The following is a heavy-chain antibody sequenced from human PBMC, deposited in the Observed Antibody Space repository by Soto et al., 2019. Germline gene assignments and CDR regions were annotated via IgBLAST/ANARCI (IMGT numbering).Heavy chain of an antibody. CDR2: IYYIKTT. Sequence: QVQLQESGPGLVKPSQTLSLTCTVSGGSISSGGYYWSWIRQHPGTGLEWIGYIYYIKTTYYNPSLKGRVTVSLDKSKNQVSLKMTSVTAADTAVYYCARSVFPWGQGTLVTVSS. J-gene: IGHJ5*02. CDR1: GGSISSGGYY. V-gene: IGHV4-31*03. CDR3: ARSVFP.